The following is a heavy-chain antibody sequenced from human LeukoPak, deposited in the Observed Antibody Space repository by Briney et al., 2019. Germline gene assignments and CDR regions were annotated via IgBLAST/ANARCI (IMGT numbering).Heavy chain of an antibody. J-gene: IGHJ4*02. V-gene: IGHV4-59*02. CDR1: GASVNSFY. Sequence: SKTLSLTCTVSGASVNSFYWNWIRQPPGKGLEWIGYIYYSGSPNYNPSLKSRVTMSIDTSKNQFSLKLNSVTAADTAVYFCARGRDLGQDYWGQGTLVTVSS. CDR3: ARGRDLGQDY. CDR2: IYYSGSP. D-gene: IGHD3-16*01.